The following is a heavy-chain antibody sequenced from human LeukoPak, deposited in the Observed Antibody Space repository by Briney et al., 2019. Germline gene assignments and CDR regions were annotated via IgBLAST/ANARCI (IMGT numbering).Heavy chain of an antibody. Sequence: ETLSLTCAVYGGSFSGYYWNWIRQAPGKGLEWVSSISSSGKYIFYADSVKGRFTISRDNAKKSLYLQMNSLRAEDTAVYYCAKADLISGVAEGFDYWGQGALVTVSS. V-gene: IGHV3-21*01. CDR2: ISSSGKYI. CDR3: AKADLISGVAEGFDY. D-gene: IGHD3-3*01. CDR1: GGSFSGYY. J-gene: IGHJ4*02.